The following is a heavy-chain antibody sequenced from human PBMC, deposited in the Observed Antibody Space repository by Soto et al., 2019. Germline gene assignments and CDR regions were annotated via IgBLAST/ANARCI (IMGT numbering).Heavy chain of an antibody. CDR3: ARISVSGRYGFDY. V-gene: IGHV4-31*03. J-gene: IGHJ4*02. D-gene: IGHD3-10*01. CDR2: IYYTGTT. CDR1: GGSVSSGGYY. Sequence: SETLSLTCTVSGGSVSSGGYYWSWIRQHPGEGLEWIGYIYYTGTTYYNPSLRSRVTISVDTSKSQFSLRLSSVTAADTAFYYCARISVSGRYGFDYWGQGTRVTVSS.